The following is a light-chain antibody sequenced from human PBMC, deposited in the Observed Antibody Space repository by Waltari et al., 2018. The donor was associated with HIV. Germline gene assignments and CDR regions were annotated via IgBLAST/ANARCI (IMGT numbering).Light chain of an antibody. Sequence: DVVMTQSPLSLPVTLGQPASISCTSSQSLVYSDGNTYLSWFQQRPGQSPRRLIYKVSNRDSGVPDRFSGRGSGTDFTLKISRVEAEDVGVYYCMQGTHWPWTFGQGTKVEIK. CDR3: MQGTHWPWT. CDR1: QSLVYSDGNTY. V-gene: IGKV2-30*01. J-gene: IGKJ1*01. CDR2: KVS.